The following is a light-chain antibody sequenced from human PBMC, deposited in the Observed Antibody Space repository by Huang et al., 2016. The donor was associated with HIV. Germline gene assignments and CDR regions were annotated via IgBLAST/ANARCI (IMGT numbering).Light chain of an antibody. V-gene: IGKV3-20*01. CDR1: QSVSSSY. Sequence: EIVLTQSPGTLSLSPGERATLSCRASQSVSSSYLAWYRQRPGQAPRLVIYGTSNRATGIPDRFSGSGSGTDFTRTISRLGPEDFAVYYCQQYGSSYTFGQGTKLEIK. CDR3: QQYGSSYT. CDR2: GTS. J-gene: IGKJ2*01.